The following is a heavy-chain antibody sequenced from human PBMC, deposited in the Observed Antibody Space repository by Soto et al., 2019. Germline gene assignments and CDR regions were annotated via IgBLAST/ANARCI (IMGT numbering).Heavy chain of an antibody. CDR3: TTGSVEGV. CDR1: GLTISNAW. J-gene: IGHJ6*02. V-gene: IGHV3-15*07. Sequence: EVQLVESGGGFIYPGGSLRLSCAASGLTISNAWMNWVRQAPGNGLEWVGRIKTNTEGGTTHYAAAGKGRCTVSRDDSNNTLYLQMNSLKTEDTAVYYCTTGSVEGVWGQGTTVTVSS. CDR2: IKTNTEGGTT. D-gene: IGHD2-15*01.